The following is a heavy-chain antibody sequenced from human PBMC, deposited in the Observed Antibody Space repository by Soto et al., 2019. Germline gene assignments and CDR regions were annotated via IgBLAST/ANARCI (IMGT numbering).Heavy chain of an antibody. CDR2: IYDSGVT. D-gene: IGHD5-18*01. V-gene: IGHV4-30-4*08. J-gene: IGHJ1*01. CDR3: VRDLAHGYTGNV. CDR1: GAVVTSGENY. Sequence: SETLSLTCSVSGAVVTSGENYWSWVRQPPGKGLEWLVYIYDSGVTSYTPTLKSRVTLSLDRPNNHVSLKLRSVTAADTAVYFCVRDLAHGYTGNVWGQGTLVTVSS.